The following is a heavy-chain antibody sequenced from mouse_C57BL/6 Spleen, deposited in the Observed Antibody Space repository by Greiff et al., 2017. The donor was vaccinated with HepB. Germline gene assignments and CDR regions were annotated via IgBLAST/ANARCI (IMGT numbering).Heavy chain of an antibody. CDR1: GYTFTSYW. CDR3: ARYDGYYLYYAKDY. D-gene: IGHD2-3*01. CDR2: IHPNSGST. J-gene: IGHJ4*01. V-gene: IGHV1-64*01. Sequence: QVQLQQPGAELVKPGASVKLSCKASGYTFTSYWMHWVKQRPGQGLEWIGMIHPNSGSTNYNEKFKSKATLTVDKSSSTAYMQLSSLTSEDSAVYYCARYDGYYLYYAKDYWGQGTTVTVSA.